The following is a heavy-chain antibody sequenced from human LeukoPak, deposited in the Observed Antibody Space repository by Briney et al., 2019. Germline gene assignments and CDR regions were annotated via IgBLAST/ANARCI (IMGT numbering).Heavy chain of an antibody. CDR1: GYTFTGYY. CDR2: ISAYNGNT. D-gene: IGHD3-3*01. Sequence: GASVKVSCKASGYTFTGYYMHWVRQAPGQGLEWMGWISAYNGNTNYAQKLQGRVTMTTDTSTSTAYMELRSLRSDDTAVYYCARDHNYDFIPWGQGTLVTVSS. CDR3: ARDHNYDFIP. J-gene: IGHJ5*02. V-gene: IGHV1-18*04.